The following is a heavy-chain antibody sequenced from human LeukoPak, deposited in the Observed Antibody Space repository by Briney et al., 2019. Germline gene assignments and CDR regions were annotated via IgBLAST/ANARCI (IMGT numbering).Heavy chain of an antibody. V-gene: IGHV1-46*01. CDR1: GYTFTSYY. Sequence: ASVKVSCKASGYTFTSYYMHWVRQAPGQGLEWMGIINPSGGSTSYAQKFQSRVTMTRDTSTSTVYMELSSLRSEDTAVYYCARDLDCSSTSCYGGFDPWGQGTLVTVSS. J-gene: IGHJ5*02. D-gene: IGHD2-2*01. CDR2: INPSGGST. CDR3: ARDLDCSSTSCYGGFDP.